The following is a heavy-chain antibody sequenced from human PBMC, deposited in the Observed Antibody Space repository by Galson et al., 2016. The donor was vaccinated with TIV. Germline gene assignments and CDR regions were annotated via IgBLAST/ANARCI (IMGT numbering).Heavy chain of an antibody. D-gene: IGHD6-13*01. CDR2: IDWDDDK. V-gene: IGHV2-70*11. CDR1: GFSLSTSGMS. Sequence: PALVKPTQTLTVTCTFSGFSLSTSGMSVTWIRQPPGKALEWLARIDWDDDKYYSTSLKTRLTISKDTSKSQVVLTMTNMDPVDTATYYCARGAPGAAGGLGFWGQGTLVTVSS. J-gene: IGHJ4*02. CDR3: ARGAPGAAGGLGF.